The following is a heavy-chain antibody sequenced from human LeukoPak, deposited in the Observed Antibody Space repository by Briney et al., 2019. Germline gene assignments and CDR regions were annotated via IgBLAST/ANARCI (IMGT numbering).Heavy chain of an antibody. J-gene: IGHJ4*02. D-gene: IGHD2-15*01. V-gene: IGHV3-21*01. Sequence: PGGSLRLSCTAAGFTFSSYSRNWVRQAPGKGLEWVSSISSSSSYIYYADSGKGRFTMSRYNAKNSMYLQMNSVRAEDTAVYYCASEDRYCSGGSCRDYWGQGTLVTVSS. CDR1: GFTFSSYS. CDR3: ASEDRYCSGGSCRDY. CDR2: ISSSSSYI.